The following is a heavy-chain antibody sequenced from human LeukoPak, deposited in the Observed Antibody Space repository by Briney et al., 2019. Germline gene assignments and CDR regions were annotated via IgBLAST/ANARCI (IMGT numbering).Heavy chain of an antibody. D-gene: IGHD3-9*01. J-gene: IGHJ3*02. Sequence: SETLSLTCTVSGGSISSYYWSWLRQPPGKRLEWIGYIYYSGSTNYNPSLKSRVTISVDTSKNQFSLKLSSVTAADTAVYYCAREGGYDILTGYYHDAFDIWGQGTMVTVSS. CDR1: GGSISSYY. V-gene: IGHV4-59*01. CDR3: AREGGYDILTGYYHDAFDI. CDR2: IYYSGST.